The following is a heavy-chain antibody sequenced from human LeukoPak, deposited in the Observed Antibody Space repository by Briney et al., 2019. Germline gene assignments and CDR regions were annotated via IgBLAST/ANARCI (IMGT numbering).Heavy chain of an antibody. CDR2: ISGNGVST. D-gene: IGHD4-17*01. J-gene: IGHJ4*02. Sequence: PGGSLRLSCAGSGFAFGTYAMGWVRQAPGKGLEWVSAISGNGVSTYYADSVKGRFTISRDNSKNTLYLQMNSLRAEDTAVYYCAKGLTAVTIIDYWGQGTLVTVSS. CDR3: AKGLTAVTIIDY. CDR1: GFAFGTYA. V-gene: IGHV3-23*01.